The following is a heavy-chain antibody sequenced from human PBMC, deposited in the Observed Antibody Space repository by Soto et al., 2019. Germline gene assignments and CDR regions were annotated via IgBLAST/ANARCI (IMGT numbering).Heavy chain of an antibody. D-gene: IGHD2-15*01. CDR1: GFTFSSYG. Sequence: QVQLVESGGGVVQPGRSLRLSCAASGFTFSSYGMHWVRQAPGKGLEWVAVIWYDGSNKYYADSVKGRFTISRDNSKNTLYLQMNSLRAEDTAVYYCARDSCGGSCYSDQGWFDPWGQGTLVTVSS. V-gene: IGHV3-33*01. CDR3: ARDSCGGSCYSDQGWFDP. J-gene: IGHJ5*02. CDR2: IWYDGSNK.